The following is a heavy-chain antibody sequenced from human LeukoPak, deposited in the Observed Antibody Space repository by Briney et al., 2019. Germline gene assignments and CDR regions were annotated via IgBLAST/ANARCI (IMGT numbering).Heavy chain of an antibody. CDR3: ARGVAAAGLKGDY. CDR2: IMPTFGTA. Sequence: SVKVSCKVSGGTGGTFSSYTLSWLRQAPGQGLEWMGGIMPTFGTANHAQKFQDRVTISADKSTSKAYMELRSLRFDDTAVYYCARGVAAAGLKGDYWGQGTLVTVSS. J-gene: IGHJ4*02. D-gene: IGHD6-13*01. CDR1: GGTGGTFSSYT. V-gene: IGHV1-69*06.